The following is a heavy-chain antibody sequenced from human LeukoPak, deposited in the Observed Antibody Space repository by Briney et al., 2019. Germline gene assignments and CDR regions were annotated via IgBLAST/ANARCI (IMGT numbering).Heavy chain of an antibody. Sequence: ASVKVSCKASGYTFTSYGISWVRQAPGQGLEWMGWISAYNGNTNYAQKLQGRVTMTTDTSTSTAYMELRSLRSDDTAVYYCASATYYYDSSGYVDYWGQGTLVTVSS. CDR1: GYTFTSYG. J-gene: IGHJ4*02. V-gene: IGHV1-18*01. D-gene: IGHD3-22*01. CDR3: ASATYYYDSSGYVDY. CDR2: ISAYNGNT.